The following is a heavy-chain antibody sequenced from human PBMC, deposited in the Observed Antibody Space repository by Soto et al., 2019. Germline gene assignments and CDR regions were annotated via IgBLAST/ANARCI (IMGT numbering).Heavy chain of an antibody. D-gene: IGHD6-6*01. CDR1: GGSISSGGYY. J-gene: IGHJ4*02. CDR3: ASTKDYSSSLDY. V-gene: IGHV4-31*03. Sequence: SETLSLTCTVSGGSISSGGYYWSWIRQHPGKGLEWIGCVYYSGRTYYNPSLKSRITISVDTSKKHFSLKLSSVTAADTAVYYCASTKDYSSSLDYWGQGILVTVSS. CDR2: VYYSGRT.